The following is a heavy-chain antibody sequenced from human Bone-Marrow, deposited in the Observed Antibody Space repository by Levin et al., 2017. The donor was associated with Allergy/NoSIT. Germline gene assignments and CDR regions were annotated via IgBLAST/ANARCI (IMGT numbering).Heavy chain of an antibody. CDR2: IYASGSS. D-gene: IGHD5-18*01. CDR3: GRDRRGYTHGPDIDYYDYYMDV. Sequence: KTSETLSLTCTVSGGSISSGSYYWTWIRQPAGKGLEWIGRIYASGSSNYNPSLKSRVTISVDTSKNQFSLKLSSVNAADTAVYYCGRDRRGYTHGPDIDYYDYYMDVWGKGTTVTVSS. J-gene: IGHJ6*03. V-gene: IGHV4-61*02. CDR1: GGSISSGSYY.